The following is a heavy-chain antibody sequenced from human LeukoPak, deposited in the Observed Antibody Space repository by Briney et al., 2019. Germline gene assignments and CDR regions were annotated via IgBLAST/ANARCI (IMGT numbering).Heavy chain of an antibody. V-gene: IGHV4-39*02. CDR3: TKDYSGWSRDY. J-gene: IGHJ4*02. D-gene: IGHD6-19*01. CDR1: GDSISNSAYC. Sequence: SETLSLTCTVSGDSISNSAYCWGWIRQPPGKGLEWIGSFCYSGNTYYSPSLKSRVTLSVDTSKNQFSLELSFMTAADTAVYYCTKDYSGWSRDYWGQGTLVTVSS. CDR2: FCYSGNT.